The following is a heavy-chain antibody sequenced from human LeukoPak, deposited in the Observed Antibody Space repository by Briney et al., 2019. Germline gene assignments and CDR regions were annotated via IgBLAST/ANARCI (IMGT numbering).Heavy chain of an antibody. Sequence: SQTLSLTCTVSGGSISSGGNYWTWIRQYPGKGLEWIGYIYNSGSTYYNPSLKSRVTISVDTSKNQFSLKLRSVTAADTAVYYCARVVGTHFQHWGQGTLVTVSS. CDR1: GGSISSGGNY. CDR2: IYNSGST. CDR3: ARVVGTHFQH. D-gene: IGHD1-26*01. V-gene: IGHV4-31*03. J-gene: IGHJ1*01.